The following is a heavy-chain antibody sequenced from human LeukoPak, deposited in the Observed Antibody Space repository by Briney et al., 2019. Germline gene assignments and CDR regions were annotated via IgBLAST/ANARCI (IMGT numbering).Heavy chain of an antibody. Sequence: PSETLSLTCAVSGGPFSGYFWSWIRQSSGKGLEWIGEIHNSGATNYNPSLNSRVTISEDTSKNQFYLNLSSVTAADTAVYYCARRYYYNLGSFPFDFWGQGTLVTVSS. D-gene: IGHD3-10*01. V-gene: IGHV4-34*01. CDR1: GGPFSGYF. CDR3: ARRYYYNLGSFPFDF. J-gene: IGHJ4*02. CDR2: IHNSGAT.